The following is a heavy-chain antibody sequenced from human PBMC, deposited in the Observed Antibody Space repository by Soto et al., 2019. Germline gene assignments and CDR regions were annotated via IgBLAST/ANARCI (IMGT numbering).Heavy chain of an antibody. Sequence: EVQLAESGGGMVQPGGSLRLSCVASGFTFSSYDMHWVRQAPGKGLEYVSSISSTGGTTYYGNSVKGRCTISRDNSKNILYLQVGRLSAEEMAVYYCVRRVSGNYDYWGQGTLVTVSS. CDR1: GFTFSSYD. CDR2: ISSTGGTT. V-gene: IGHV3-64*01. J-gene: IGHJ4*02. D-gene: IGHD1-7*01. CDR3: VRRVSGNYDY.